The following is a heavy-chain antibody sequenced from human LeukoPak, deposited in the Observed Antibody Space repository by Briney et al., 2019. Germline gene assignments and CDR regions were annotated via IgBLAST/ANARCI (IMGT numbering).Heavy chain of an antibody. D-gene: IGHD3-22*01. CDR3: AREASSGLGAFDI. CDR2: ISYDGSNK. V-gene: IGHV3-30*03. Sequence: GRSLRLSCGASGFTFSSFGMHGGRQAPDKGLEWVAVISYDGSNKYYADSVKGRFAISRDKSKNTLHLQMNSLRAEDAAVYFYAREASSGLGAFDIWGQGTMVTVSS. J-gene: IGHJ3*02. CDR1: GFTFSSFG.